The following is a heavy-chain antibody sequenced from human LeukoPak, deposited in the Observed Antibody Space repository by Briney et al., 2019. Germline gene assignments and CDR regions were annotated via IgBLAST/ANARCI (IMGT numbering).Heavy chain of an antibody. D-gene: IGHD3-22*01. V-gene: IGHV3-21*01. CDR3: AKDIYYYDSSRYFQH. CDR2: ISSSSSYI. CDR1: GFTFSSYS. Sequence: SGGSLRLSCAASGFTFSSYSMNWVRQAPGKGLEWVSSISSSSSYIYYADSVKGRFTISRDNAKNSLYLQMNSLRAEDTAVYYCAKDIYYYDSSRYFQHWGQGTLVTVSS. J-gene: IGHJ1*01.